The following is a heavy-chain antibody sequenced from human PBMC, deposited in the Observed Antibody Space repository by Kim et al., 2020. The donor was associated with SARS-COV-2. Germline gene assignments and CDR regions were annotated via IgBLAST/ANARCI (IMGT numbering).Heavy chain of an antibody. CDR3: AREIPTFADDYYYGMDV. Sequence: SETLSLTCTVSGGSISSGGYYWSWIRQHPGKGLEWIGYIYYSGSTYYNPSLKSRVTISVDTSKNQFSLKLSSVTAADTAVYYCAREIPTFADDYYYGMDVWGQGTTVTVSS. J-gene: IGHJ6*02. D-gene: IGHD2-2*02. V-gene: IGHV4-31*03. CDR1: GGSISSGGYY. CDR2: IYYSGST.